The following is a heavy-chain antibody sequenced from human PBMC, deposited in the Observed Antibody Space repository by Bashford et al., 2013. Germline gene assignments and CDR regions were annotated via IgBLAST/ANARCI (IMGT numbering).Heavy chain of an antibody. V-gene: IGHV4-39*01. CDR1: GGSLSGISRSSIRTY. CDR2: IYHSGST. Sequence: SETLSLTCTVSGGSLSGISRSSIRTYWGWIRQPPGKGLEWIGSIYHSGSTYYNPSVKSRVTMSVDTSKNQFSLNLTSVTAADTAIYYCAGLDDYGHFDLRLDNWGLGALVTVSS. J-gene: IGHJ4*02. D-gene: IGHD5-12*01. CDR3: AGLDDYGHFDLRLDN.